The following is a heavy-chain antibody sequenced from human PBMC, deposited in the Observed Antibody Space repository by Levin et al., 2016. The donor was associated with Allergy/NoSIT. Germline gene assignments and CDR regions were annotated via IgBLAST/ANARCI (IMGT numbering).Heavy chain of an antibody. CDR3: VKGGALTTYYFDY. Sequence: GESLKISCSASGFTFRSYVMHWVRQAPGKGLEYVSPVSTSGDSAYYADSVKGRFTISRDNSKNTVYLQMTSLRPEDTAMYYCVKGGALTTYYFDYWGQGNPGHRLP. CDR1: GFTFRSYV. V-gene: IGHV3-64D*06. D-gene: IGHD4-11*01. J-gene: IGHJ4*02. CDR2: VSTSGDSA.